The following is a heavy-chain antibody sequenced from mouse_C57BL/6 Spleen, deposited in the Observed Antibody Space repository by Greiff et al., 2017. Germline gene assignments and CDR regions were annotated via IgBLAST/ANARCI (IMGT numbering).Heavy chain of an antibody. J-gene: IGHJ2*01. CDR1: GYAFSSSW. Sequence: VTLVESGPELVKPGASVKISCKASGYAFSSSWMNWVKQRPGKGLEWIGRIYPGDGDTNYNGKFKGKATLTADKSSSTAYMQLSSLTSEDSAVYFCARGVAPGFFDYWGQGTTLTVSS. V-gene: IGHV1-82*01. CDR3: ARGVAPGFFDY. D-gene: IGHD1-1*02. CDR2: IYPGDGDT.